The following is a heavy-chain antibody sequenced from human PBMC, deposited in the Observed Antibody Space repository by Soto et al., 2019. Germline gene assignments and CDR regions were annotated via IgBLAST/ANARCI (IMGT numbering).Heavy chain of an antibody. CDR3: ARGGSLNWYFDL. J-gene: IGHJ2*01. V-gene: IGHV3-74*01. Sequence: EVQLVESGGGLVQPGGSLRLCCAASGFTFSSYWMHWVRQAPGKGLVWVSRMNSDGISTSYADSVKGRFTISRDNAKNTLYLQMNSLRAEDTAVYYCARGGSLNWYFDLWGRGTLVTVSS. D-gene: IGHD1-26*01. CDR2: MNSDGIST. CDR1: GFTFSSYW.